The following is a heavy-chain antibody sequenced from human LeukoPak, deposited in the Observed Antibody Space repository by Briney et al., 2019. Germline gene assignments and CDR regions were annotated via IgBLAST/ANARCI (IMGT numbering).Heavy chain of an antibody. Sequence: GGSLRLSCAASGFTFSSYGMHWVRQAPGKGLEWVAVISYDGSNKYYADSVRGRFTISRDNAKNSLYLQMNSLRVEDTAVYYCASRIVGTPDYFDYWGHGTLVTVSS. D-gene: IGHD1-26*01. J-gene: IGHJ4*01. CDR2: ISYDGSNK. CDR3: ASRIVGTPDYFDY. CDR1: GFTFSSYG. V-gene: IGHV3-30*03.